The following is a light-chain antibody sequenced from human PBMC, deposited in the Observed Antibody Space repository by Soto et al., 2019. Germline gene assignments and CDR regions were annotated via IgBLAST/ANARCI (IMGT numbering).Light chain of an antibody. Sequence: EIVMTQSPATLSVSPGERATLSCRASQNIDNKLVWYQQKPGQVPRLLIYDASTRATGIPARFSGSGSGTEFTLTISSLQSEDFAFYYCQQFHYWWTFCQGTKVDIK. CDR2: DAS. J-gene: IGKJ1*01. V-gene: IGKV3-15*01. CDR1: QNIDNK. CDR3: QQFHYWWT.